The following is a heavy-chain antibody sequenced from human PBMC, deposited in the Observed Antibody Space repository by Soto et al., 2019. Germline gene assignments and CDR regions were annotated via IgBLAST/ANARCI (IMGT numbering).Heavy chain of an antibody. V-gene: IGHV4-59*01. CDR2: IYYSGST. CDR3: ARDNRDGYNSGNRFDP. D-gene: IGHD5-12*01. J-gene: IGHJ5*02. CDR1: GGSISSYY. Sequence: SETLSLTCTVSGGSISSYYWSWIRQPPGKGLEWIGYIYYSGSTNYNPSLKSRVTISVDTSKNQFSLKLSSVTAADTAVYYCARDNRDGYNSGNRFDPWGQGTLVTVSS.